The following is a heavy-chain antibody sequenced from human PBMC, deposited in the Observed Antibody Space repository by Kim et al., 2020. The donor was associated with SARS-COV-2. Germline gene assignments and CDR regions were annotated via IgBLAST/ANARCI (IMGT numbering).Heavy chain of an antibody. CDR3: ARDRSDY. J-gene: IGHJ4*02. CDR2: NSGGT. V-gene: IGHV1-2*02. Sequence: NSGGTNYAQTFEGRVTITRDTTINTAYMELSRLRSDDTAVYYCARDRSDYWGQGTLVTVSS.